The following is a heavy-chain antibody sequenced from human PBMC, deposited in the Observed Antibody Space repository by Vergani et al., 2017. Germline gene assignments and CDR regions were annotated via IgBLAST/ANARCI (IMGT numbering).Heavy chain of an antibody. J-gene: IGHJ6*03. Sequence: QVQLQESGPGLVKPSETLSLTCGVSGYSISRGYYWGWIRQPPGKGLEWIATVFHSGSAYYNPSLRRRVTISVETSKNQFSLRLTTLTAADTAVYYCARETVVTSWDGYRFHYMDVWGKGTTVTVSS. D-gene: IGHD3-16*02. CDR3: ARETVVTSWDGYRFHYMDV. CDR2: VFHSGSA. CDR1: GYSISRGYY. V-gene: IGHV4-38-2*02.